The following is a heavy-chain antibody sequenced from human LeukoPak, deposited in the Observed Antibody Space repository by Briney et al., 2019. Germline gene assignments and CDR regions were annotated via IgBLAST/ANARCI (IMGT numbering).Heavy chain of an antibody. V-gene: IGHV4-34*01. Sequence: GSLRLSCAASGFTFSNAWMSWVRQPPGKGLEWIGEINHSGSTNYNPSLKSRVTISVDTSKNQFSLKLSSVTAADTAVYYCARQGCSSTSCYDYWGQGTLVTVSS. CDR2: INHSGST. D-gene: IGHD2-2*01. CDR3: ARQGCSSTSCYDY. J-gene: IGHJ4*02. CDR1: GFTFSNAW.